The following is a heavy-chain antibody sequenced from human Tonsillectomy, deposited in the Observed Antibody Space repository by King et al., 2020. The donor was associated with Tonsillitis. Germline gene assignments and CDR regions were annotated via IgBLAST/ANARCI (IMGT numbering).Heavy chain of an antibody. CDR3: ARASAAQTLDY. CDR2: INRGGST. D-gene: IGHD6-13*01. V-gene: IGHV4-34*01. CDR1: GESFSGYY. Sequence: VQLQQWGAGLLKPSETLSLTCAVYGESFSGYYWNWIRKPPGKGLEWIGEINRGGSTNYNPSLKSRVTLSVDTSKNQFSLRLSSVTAADTAVYYCARASAAQTLDYWGQGTLVTVSS. J-gene: IGHJ4*02.